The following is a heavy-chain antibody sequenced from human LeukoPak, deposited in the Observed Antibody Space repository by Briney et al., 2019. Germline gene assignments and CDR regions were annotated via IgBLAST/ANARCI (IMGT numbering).Heavy chain of an antibody. J-gene: IGHJ4*02. Sequence: SETLSLTCTVSGGSISSYYWSRIRQPPGKGLEWIGYIYYSGSTNYNPSLKSRVTISVDTSKNQFSLKLSSVTAADTAVYYCARVLLAGTNGEWPFDYWGQGTLVTVSS. CDR2: IYYSGST. CDR3: ARVLLAGTNGEWPFDY. CDR1: GGSISSYY. V-gene: IGHV4-59*01. D-gene: IGHD6-19*01.